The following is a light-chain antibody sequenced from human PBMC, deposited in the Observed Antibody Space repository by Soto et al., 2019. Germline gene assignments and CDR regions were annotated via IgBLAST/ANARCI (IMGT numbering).Light chain of an antibody. J-gene: IGLJ1*01. Sequence: QSVLTQPASVSGSPGQSITISCTGASNDLGDYNYVSWYQQHPGKAPKLMIYDVSSRPSGVSDRFSGSKSGNTASLTISGLQAEDEADYYCTSYTTTGTYVFATGTKVTV. CDR3: TSYTTTGTYV. CDR2: DVS. CDR1: SNDLGDYNY. V-gene: IGLV2-14*03.